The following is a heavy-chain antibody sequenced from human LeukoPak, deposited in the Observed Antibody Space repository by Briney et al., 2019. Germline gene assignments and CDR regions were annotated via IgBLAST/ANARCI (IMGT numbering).Heavy chain of an antibody. J-gene: IGHJ4*02. V-gene: IGHV1-2*04. D-gene: IGHD3-10*01. CDR1: GYTFTGYY. Sequence: ASVKVSCKASGYTFTGYYMHWVRQAPGQGLEWMGWINPNSGGTNYAQKFQGWVTMTRDTSISTAYMELRSLRSDDTAVYYCARDHGSGSYSDYWGQGTLVTVSS. CDR2: INPNSGGT. CDR3: ARDHGSGSYSDY.